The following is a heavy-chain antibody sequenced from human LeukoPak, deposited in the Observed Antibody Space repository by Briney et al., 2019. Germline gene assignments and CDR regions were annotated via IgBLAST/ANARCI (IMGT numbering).Heavy chain of an antibody. Sequence: GGSLRLSCAASGFTFSSYAMSWVRQAPGKGLEWVSVINGSAYNADSVKGRFTISRDNSKNTLYLQMNSLRAEDTAVYYCASSSWYGDYWGQGTLVTVSS. CDR2: INGSA. CDR1: GFTFSSYA. D-gene: IGHD6-13*01. J-gene: IGHJ4*02. CDR3: ASSSWYGDY. V-gene: IGHV3-23*01.